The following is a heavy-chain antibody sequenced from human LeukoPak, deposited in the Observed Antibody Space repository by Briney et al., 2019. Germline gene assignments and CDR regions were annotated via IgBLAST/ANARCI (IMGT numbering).Heavy chain of an antibody. J-gene: IGHJ6*02. V-gene: IGHV4-59*08. CDR1: GGSISSYY. CDR2: IYYSGST. CDR3: ARHNKPSEDDFWSGFLRDDHSGMDV. Sequence: PSETLSLTCTVSGGSISSYYWSWIRQPPGKGLEWIGYIYYSGSTNYNPSLKSRVTISVDTSKNQFSLKLSSVTAADTAVYYCARHNKPSEDDFWSGFLRDDHSGMDVWGQGTTVTVSS. D-gene: IGHD3-3*01.